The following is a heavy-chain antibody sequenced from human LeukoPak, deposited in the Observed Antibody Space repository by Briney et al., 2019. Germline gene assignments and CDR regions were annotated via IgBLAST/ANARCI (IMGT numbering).Heavy chain of an antibody. V-gene: IGHV4-34*01. CDR3: ARQSGRDGYNYAY. D-gene: IGHD5-24*01. J-gene: IGHJ4*02. CDR1: GGSFSGYY. CDR2: INHSGST. Sequence: SETLSLTCAVYGGSFSGYYWSWIRQPPGKGLEWIGEINHSGSTNYNPSLKSRVTISVDTSKNQFSLKLSSVTAADTAVYYCARQSGRDGYNYAYWGQGTLVTVSS.